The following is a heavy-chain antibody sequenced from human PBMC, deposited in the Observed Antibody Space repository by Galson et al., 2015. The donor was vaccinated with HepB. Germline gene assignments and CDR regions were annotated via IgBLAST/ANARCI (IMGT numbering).Heavy chain of an antibody. CDR3: AADGRLQPNYYSYQYMDV. Sequence: QSGAEVKKPGESLKISCKASGFTFTSSAMQWVRQARGQRLEWIGWIVVGSGNTNYAQKFQERVTITRDMSTSTAYMALSSLRSEDTAVYYCAADGRLQPNYYSYQYMDVWGKVTTVTVSS. V-gene: IGHV1-58*02. D-gene: IGHD4-11*01. J-gene: IGHJ6*03. CDR1: GFTFTSSA. CDR2: IVVGSGNT.